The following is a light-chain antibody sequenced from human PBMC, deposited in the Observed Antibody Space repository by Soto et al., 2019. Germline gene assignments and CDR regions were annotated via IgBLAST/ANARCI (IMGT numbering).Light chain of an antibody. Sequence: EIVMTQSPATLSVSPGARATLSCRASPSVSSNLGWSQQKPGQAPRLLIYGASTRATGIPARFSGSGSGTEFTLTISSLQSEDFAVYYCQQYNNWPRTFGQGTKVEIK. CDR3: QQYNNWPRT. J-gene: IGKJ1*01. V-gene: IGKV3-15*01. CDR2: GAS. CDR1: PSVSSN.